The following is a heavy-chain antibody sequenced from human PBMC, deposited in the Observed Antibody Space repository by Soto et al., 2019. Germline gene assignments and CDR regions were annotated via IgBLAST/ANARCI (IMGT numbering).Heavy chain of an antibody. CDR1: VFTFISYS. J-gene: IGHJ6*02. D-gene: IGHD6-19*01. CDR2: ISSSSSYI. V-gene: IGHV3-21*01. CDR3: ARAGGSSGYGMDV. Sequence: GGSLRLSCAASVFTFISYSMNWVRQAPGKGLEWVSSISSSSSYIYYADSVKGRFTISRDNAKNSLYLQMNSLRAEDTAVYYCARAGGSSGYGMDVWGQGTTVTVSS.